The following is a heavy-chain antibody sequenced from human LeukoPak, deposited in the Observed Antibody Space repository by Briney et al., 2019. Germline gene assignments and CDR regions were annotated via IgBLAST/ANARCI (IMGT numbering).Heavy chain of an antibody. CDR3: AKEEDVVVPALDY. V-gene: IGHV3-11*01. CDR1: GFTFSDYY. J-gene: IGHJ4*02. CDR2: ISSSGGHII. D-gene: IGHD2-2*01. Sequence: GGSLRLSCAASGFTFSDYYMSWIRQAPGKGLEWISCISSSGGHIIYYADSVKGRFTISRDDAKNSLYLQMNSLRAEDTAVYYCAKEEDVVVPALDYWGQGTLVTVSS.